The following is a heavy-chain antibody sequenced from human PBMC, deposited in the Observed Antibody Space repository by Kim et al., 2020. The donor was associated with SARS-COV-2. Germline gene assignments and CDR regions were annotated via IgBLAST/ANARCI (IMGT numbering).Heavy chain of an antibody. CDR2: IIPIFVTA. J-gene: IGHJ6*02. Sequence: SVKVSCKASGGTFSNYAISWVRQAPGQGFEWMGGIIPIFVTADYAQNFQGRVTITADESTNTAYMEMSSLTSDDTAVYYCARGYCSSTTCYWTYYYHGMDVWGQGTTVTVSS. CDR1: GGTFSNYA. CDR3: ARGYCSSTTCYWTYYYHGMDV. V-gene: IGHV1-69*13. D-gene: IGHD2-2*01.